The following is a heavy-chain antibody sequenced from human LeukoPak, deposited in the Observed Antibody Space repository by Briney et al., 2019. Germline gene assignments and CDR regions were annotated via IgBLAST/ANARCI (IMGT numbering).Heavy chain of an antibody. Sequence: PGGSLRLSCTASGFTFGDYAMSWFRQAPGKGLEWVGFIRSKAYGGTTEYAASVKGRFTISRDDSKSIAYLQMNSLKTEDTAVYYCTRGREVRRRDAFDIWGQGTMVTVSS. D-gene: IGHD1-26*01. CDR3: TRGREVRRRDAFDI. J-gene: IGHJ3*02. V-gene: IGHV3-49*03. CDR2: IRSKAYGGTT. CDR1: GFTFGDYA.